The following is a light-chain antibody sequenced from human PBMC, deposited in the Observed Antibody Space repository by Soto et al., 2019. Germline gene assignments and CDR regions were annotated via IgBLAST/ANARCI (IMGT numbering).Light chain of an antibody. CDR1: QTISRY. J-gene: IGKJ1*01. CDR3: QQSFSIPWT. Sequence: DIQMTQSPSSPSASIGDRVTITCRASQTISRYLNWYQQKPGRAPYLLSYAASSLHSGVPSRFSVSGSGTDFTLTITRLQPEDFATYYCQQSFSIPWTFGQGTKVDIK. V-gene: IGKV1-39*01. CDR2: AAS.